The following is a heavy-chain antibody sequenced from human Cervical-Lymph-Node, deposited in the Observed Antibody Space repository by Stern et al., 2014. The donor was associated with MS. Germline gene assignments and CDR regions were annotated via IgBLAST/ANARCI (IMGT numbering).Heavy chain of an antibody. CDR2: ISDSGVYT. CDR3: AKDLGRGVVVVPLYGLDV. J-gene: IGHJ6*02. D-gene: IGHD2-2*01. Sequence: EVQLLESGGGLVQPGGSLRLSCAASGFTFSTYAFSWVRQAPGKGLEWVSSISDSGVYTYYADSVKGRLTSCRDNSKSMLYLEMQSLRAEDTAVYHCAKDLGRGVVVVPLYGLDVWGQGTTVTVSS. CDR1: GFTFSTYA. V-gene: IGHV3-23*01.